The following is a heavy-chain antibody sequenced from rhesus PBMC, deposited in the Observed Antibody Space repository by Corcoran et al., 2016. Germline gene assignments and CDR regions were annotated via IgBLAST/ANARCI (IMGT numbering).Heavy chain of an antibody. V-gene: IGHV4-73*01. Sequence: QVKLQQWGEGLVKPSETLSLTCAVYGGSISGYYYWSWIRQPPGKGLEWIGYIYGNRARTNHTPYLKNRVTISQDTSKNQFSLKLSSVTAADTAVYYCARRKGYSSGWSIWYFDIWGPGTPITISS. D-gene: IGHD6S26*01. CDR2: IYGNRART. CDR1: GGSISGYYY. CDR3: ARRKGYSSGWSIWYFDI. J-gene: IGHJ2*01.